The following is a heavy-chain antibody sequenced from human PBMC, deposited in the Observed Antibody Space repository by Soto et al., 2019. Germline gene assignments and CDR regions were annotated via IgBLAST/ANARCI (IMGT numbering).Heavy chain of an antibody. D-gene: IGHD6-6*01. Sequence: PSETLSLTCTVSGGSISSYYWSWIRQPPGKGLEWIGYIYYSGGTNYNPSLKSRVTISVDTSKNQFSLKLSSVTAADTAVYYCARHLSSIAARDPGGFDPWGQGTLVTVSS. J-gene: IGHJ5*02. CDR3: ARHLSSIAARDPGGFDP. V-gene: IGHV4-59*08. CDR2: IYYSGGT. CDR1: GGSISSYY.